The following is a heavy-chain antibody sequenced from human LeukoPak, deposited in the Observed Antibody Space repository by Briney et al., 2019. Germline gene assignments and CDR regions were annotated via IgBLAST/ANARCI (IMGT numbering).Heavy chain of an antibody. CDR1: GFTFSSYA. J-gene: IGHJ4*02. D-gene: IGHD4-17*01. V-gene: IGHV3-30*04. CDR3: ASYPADYGAHSGFDY. CDR2: ISYDGSNK. Sequence: PGGSLRLSCAASGFTFSSYAMHWVRQAPGKGLEWVAVISYDGSNKYYADSVKGRFTISRDNSKNTLYLQMNSLRAEDTAVYYCASYPADYGAHSGFDYWGQGTLVTVSS.